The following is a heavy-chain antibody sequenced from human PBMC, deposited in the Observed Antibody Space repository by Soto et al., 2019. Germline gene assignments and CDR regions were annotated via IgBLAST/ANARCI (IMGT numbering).Heavy chain of an antibody. Sequence: ASVKGSCKASGGTFSSYAISWVRQAPGQGLEWMGGIIPIFGTANYAQKFQGRVTITADESTSTAYMELSSLRSEDTAVYYCATHTDTAMVPFDYWGQGTLVTVSS. J-gene: IGHJ4*02. D-gene: IGHD5-18*01. CDR2: IIPIFGTA. V-gene: IGHV1-69*13. CDR3: ATHTDTAMVPFDY. CDR1: GGTFSSYA.